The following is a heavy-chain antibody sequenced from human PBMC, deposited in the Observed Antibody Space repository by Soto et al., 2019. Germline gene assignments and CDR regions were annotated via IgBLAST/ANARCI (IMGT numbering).Heavy chain of an antibody. CDR2: ISAYNGNT. Sequence: ASVKVSCKASGYIFTSYGISWVRQAPGQWLEWMGWISAYNGNTNYAQKLQGRVTMTTDTSTSTAYMELRSLRSDDTAVYYCARDQRGGYCSGGSCARWFDPWGQGTLVTVSS. V-gene: IGHV1-18*04. CDR3: ARDQRGGYCSGGSCARWFDP. J-gene: IGHJ5*02. CDR1: GYIFTSYG. D-gene: IGHD2-15*01.